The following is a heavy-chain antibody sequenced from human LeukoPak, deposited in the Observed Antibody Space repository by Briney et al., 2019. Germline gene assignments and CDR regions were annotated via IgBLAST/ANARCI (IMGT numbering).Heavy chain of an antibody. V-gene: IGHV3-23*01. D-gene: IGHD4-17*01. J-gene: IGHJ6*02. CDR1: KLHP. CDR3: AKLGGKTAYGDEYYGMDV. CDR2: ISRGGGST. Sequence: GGSLRPTVAASKLHPMTWVRQVPGKGLDWVSPISRGGGSTYYADSVKGRFTISRDKSNNTLYLQMNSLRPEDTAVYYCAKLGGKTAYGDEYYGMDVWGQGTTVTVSS.